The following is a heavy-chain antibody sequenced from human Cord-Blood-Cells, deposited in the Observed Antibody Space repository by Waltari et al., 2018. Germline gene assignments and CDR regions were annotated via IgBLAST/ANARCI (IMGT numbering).Heavy chain of an antibody. CDR2: IYYSGST. Sequence: QLQLQESGPGLVKPSETLSLTCTVSGGSISSSSYYWGWIRQPPGKGLEWIGSIYYSGSTYSNPSLKSRVTISVDTSKNQFSLKLSSVTAADAAVYYCARRAGIAARNWFDPWGQGTLVTVSS. CDR1: GGSISSSSYY. J-gene: IGHJ5*02. D-gene: IGHD6-6*01. CDR3: ARRAGIAARNWFDP. V-gene: IGHV4-39*01.